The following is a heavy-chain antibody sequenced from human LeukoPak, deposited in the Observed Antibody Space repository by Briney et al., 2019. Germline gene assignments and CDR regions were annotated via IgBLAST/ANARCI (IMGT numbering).Heavy chain of an antibody. CDR3: ARDDAFDL. J-gene: IGHJ3*01. Sequence: AGGSLRLSCEASGFTFHDHAMHWVRQAPGKGLEWVSGLGWDGGSICYADSVKGRFTISRDNAKKSLYLQMNSLGVEDTALYYCARDDAFDLWGQGTMVTVSS. V-gene: IGHV3-9*01. CDR2: LGWDGGSI. CDR1: GFTFHDHA.